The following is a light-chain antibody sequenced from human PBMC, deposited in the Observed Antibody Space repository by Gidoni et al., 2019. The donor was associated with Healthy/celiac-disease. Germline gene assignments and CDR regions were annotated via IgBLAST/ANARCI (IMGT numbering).Light chain of an antibody. CDR1: SSNIGAGYY. Sequence: QSGLTQPPSVSGAPRQRVPISCTGSSSNIGAGYYVHWYQQLPGTAPKLLIYGNSNRPSGVPDRFSGSKSGTSASLAITGLQAEDEADYYCQSYDSSLSGSYVFGTGTNVTVL. J-gene: IGLJ1*01. V-gene: IGLV1-40*01. CDR2: GNS. CDR3: QSYDSSLSGSYV.